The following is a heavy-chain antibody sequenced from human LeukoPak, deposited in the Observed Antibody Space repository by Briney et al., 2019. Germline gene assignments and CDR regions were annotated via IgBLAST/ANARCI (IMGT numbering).Heavy chain of an antibody. CDR2: MNPNSGNT. D-gene: IGHD3-10*01. V-gene: IGHV1-8*01. J-gene: IGHJ3*02. CDR1: GYTFTSYD. CDR3: ARDAGHMVRGVRSDAFDI. Sequence: GASVKVSCKASGYTFTSYDINWVRQATGQGLEWMGWMNPNSGNTGYAQKFQGRVTMTRNTSISTAYMELSSLRSDDTAVYYCARDAGHMVRGVRSDAFDIWGQGTMVTVSS.